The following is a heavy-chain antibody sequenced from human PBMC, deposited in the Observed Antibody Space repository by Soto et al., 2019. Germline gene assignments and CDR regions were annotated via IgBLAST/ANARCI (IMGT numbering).Heavy chain of an antibody. J-gene: IGHJ3*01. CDR3: ARSAQWDGFDP. CDR1: AGSISTINYY. V-gene: IGHV4-31*03. CDR2: ISYSGSP. Sequence: QVQLQESGPGLVRPSQTLSLTCTVSAGSISTINYYWSWIRQHPEKGLEWIGYISYSGSPFYHSSLKGRVTISLDTSKKPFSLTLTSVTAADTAVYYCARSAQWDGFDPWGQGTMVTVSS. D-gene: IGHD2-8*01.